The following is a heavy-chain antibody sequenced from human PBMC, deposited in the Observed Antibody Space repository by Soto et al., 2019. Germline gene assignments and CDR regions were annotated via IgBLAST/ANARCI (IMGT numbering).Heavy chain of an antibody. Sequence: QVQLVESGGGVVQPGRSLRLSCAASGFTFSSYAMHWVRQAPGKGLEWVAVISYDGSNKYYADSVKGRFTTSRDNSKNTLYLQMSSLRAEDTAVYYCARGHSGWYRAPVDYWGQGTLVTVSS. CDR2: ISYDGSNK. V-gene: IGHV3-30-3*01. CDR3: ARGHSGWYRAPVDY. CDR1: GFTFSSYA. D-gene: IGHD6-19*01. J-gene: IGHJ4*02.